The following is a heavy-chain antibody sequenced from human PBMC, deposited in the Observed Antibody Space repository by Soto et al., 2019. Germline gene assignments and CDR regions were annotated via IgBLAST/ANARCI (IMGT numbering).Heavy chain of an antibody. V-gene: IGHV3-15*01. Sequence: GGSLRLSCAGSGFPFNNAWMTWVRQAPGQGLEWIGRITSRTYGATTDYAAPVKGRFSISRDDSKNMVFLQMTSLRGEDTATYYCAKWRYNYGYLDPTRGSHLDYWGHGSLVTVS. J-gene: IGHJ4*01. CDR1: GFPFNNAW. CDR2: ITSRTYGATT. CDR3: AKWRYNYGYLDPTRGSHLDY. D-gene: IGHD5-18*01.